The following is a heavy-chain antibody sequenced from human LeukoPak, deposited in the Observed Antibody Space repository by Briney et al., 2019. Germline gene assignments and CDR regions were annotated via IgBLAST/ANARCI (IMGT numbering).Heavy chain of an antibody. J-gene: IGHJ5*02. CDR2: IYTSGST. CDR1: GGSISSYY. Sequence: SETLSLTCTVSGGSISSYYWSWIRQPAGKGLEWIGRIYTSGSTNYNPFLKSRVTMSVDTSKNQFSLKLSSVTAADTAVYYCARGEVAVAGRGGWFDPWGQGTLVTVSS. V-gene: IGHV4-4*07. D-gene: IGHD6-19*01. CDR3: ARGEVAVAGRGGWFDP.